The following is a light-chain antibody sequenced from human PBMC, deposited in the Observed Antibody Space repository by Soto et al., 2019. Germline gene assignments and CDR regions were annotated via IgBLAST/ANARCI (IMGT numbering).Light chain of an antibody. Sequence: QSVLTQPASVSGSPRQPITVSCTGTSSDVGSFYSVAWYQQHPGKAPKLMIYEGSKRPSGVSNRFSGSKSGNTASLTISGLQAEDEADYYCCSYAGSNYVFGTGTKVTVL. CDR2: EGS. V-gene: IGLV2-23*01. CDR1: SSDVGSFYS. J-gene: IGLJ1*01. CDR3: CSYAGSNYV.